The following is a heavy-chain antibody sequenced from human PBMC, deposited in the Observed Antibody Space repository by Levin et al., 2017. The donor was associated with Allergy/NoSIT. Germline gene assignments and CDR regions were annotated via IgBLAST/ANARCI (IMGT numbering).Heavy chain of an antibody. D-gene: IGHD4-11*01. CDR2: IYGAGRT. Sequence: GESLKISCAASGFSVTKHYMSWVRRAPGKGLEWVSIIYGAGRTNYAKSVKGRFIISRDSSRNTLNLQINNLRVDDTAVYYCARESDDSRHFDYWGQGTPVTVST. J-gene: IGHJ4*02. V-gene: IGHV3-53*01. CDR3: ARESDDSRHFDY. CDR1: GFSVTKHY.